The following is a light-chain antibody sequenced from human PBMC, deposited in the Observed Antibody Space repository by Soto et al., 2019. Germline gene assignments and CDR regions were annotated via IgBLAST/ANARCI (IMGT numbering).Light chain of an antibody. CDR2: XXX. CDR3: TSYAGSNIWV. Sequence: QSVLTQPPSASGSPGQSVTISCTGTSSDVGAYNYVSWYQQYPGKAPTLISXXXXXXXXXXXXXXXXSKSGKTASLTVSGXXPEXXXXYYCTSYAGSNIWVFGGGTKLTVL. V-gene: IGLV2-8*01. J-gene: IGLJ3*02. CDR1: SSDVGAYNY.